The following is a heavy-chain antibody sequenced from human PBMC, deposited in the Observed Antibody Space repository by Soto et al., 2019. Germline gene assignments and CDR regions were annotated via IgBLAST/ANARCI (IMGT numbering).Heavy chain of an antibody. CDR1: GVSISSGNW. CDR3: ARGLMVYADYSLGDAFDI. V-gene: IGHV4-4*02. Sequence: SETLSLTCAVSGVSISSGNWWTWVRQTPQRGLEYIGAIFHDGTANYYPSFERRVSISVDTSKKQFSLKLSSVTAADTAVYYCARGLMVYADYSLGDAFDIWGQGTMVTVSS. D-gene: IGHD2-8*01. CDR2: IFHDGTA. J-gene: IGHJ3*02.